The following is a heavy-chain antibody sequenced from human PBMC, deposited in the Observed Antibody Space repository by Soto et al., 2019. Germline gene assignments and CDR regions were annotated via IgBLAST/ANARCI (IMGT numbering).Heavy chain of an antibody. D-gene: IGHD3-10*01. CDR3: ARDRGGSYFDY. Sequence: GGSLRLSCAASRFTFSTYSMNWVRQAPGKGLEWVSYISSSSYIYYADSVKGRFTASRDNAKNSLYLQMDSLRDEDTAVYYCARDRGGSYFDYWGQGTLVTVSS. J-gene: IGHJ4*02. CDR2: ISSSSYI. V-gene: IGHV3-48*02. CDR1: RFTFSTYS.